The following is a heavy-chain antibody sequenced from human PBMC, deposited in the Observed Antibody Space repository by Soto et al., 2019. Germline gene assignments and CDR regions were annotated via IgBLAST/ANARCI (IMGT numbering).Heavy chain of an antibody. V-gene: IGHV3-53*01. CDR3: ASCSRNKMCPKGALDAYDI. J-gene: IGHJ3*02. D-gene: IGHD2-2*01. Sequence: EVQLVESGGGLIQPGGSLRLSCAASGFTVSSNYMSWVRQAPGKGLEWVSVIYSGGSTYYADSVKGRFTISRYNSKNMLKLQMNSLRAEDTAVYYCASCSRNKMCPKGALDAYDIWGQGTMVTVSS. CDR2: IYSGGST. CDR1: GFTVSSNY.